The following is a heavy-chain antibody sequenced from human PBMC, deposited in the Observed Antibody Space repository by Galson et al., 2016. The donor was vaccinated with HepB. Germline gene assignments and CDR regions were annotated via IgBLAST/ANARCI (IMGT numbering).Heavy chain of an antibody. CDR3: ARDYVSRDVYNCSLGY. J-gene: IGHJ4*02. CDR1: GFIFGNYG. Sequence: SLRLSCAASGFIFGNYGMHWVRQAPGKGLEWVAVISYDGSNKDHVASVKGRFTISRDNSKNTLYLQMNSLRAEDTAVYYCARDYVSRDVYNCSLGYWGQGTLVTVSS. D-gene: IGHD5-24*01. V-gene: IGHV3-33*05. CDR2: ISYDGSNK.